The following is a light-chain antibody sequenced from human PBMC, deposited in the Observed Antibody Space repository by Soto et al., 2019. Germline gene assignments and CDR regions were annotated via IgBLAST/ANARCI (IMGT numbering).Light chain of an antibody. Sequence: EIVLTQSPATLSLSPGERATLSCRASQSIKNYLAWYQQKPGQAPRLLIYDAFNRAPGIPTRFSGSGSGTDFTLTISRLESDDFAVYYCQQRSNWSFSFGPGTKVDVK. CDR3: QQRSNWSFS. CDR2: DAF. CDR1: QSIKNY. V-gene: IGKV3-11*01. J-gene: IGKJ3*01.